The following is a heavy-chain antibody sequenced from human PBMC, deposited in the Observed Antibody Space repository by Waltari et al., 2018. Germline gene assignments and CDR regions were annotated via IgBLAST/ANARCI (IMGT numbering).Heavy chain of an antibody. V-gene: IGHV1-2*02. CDR3: ARVSNWNHFHWYFDL. D-gene: IGHD1-20*01. Sequence: QVQLVQSGAEVKKPGASVKVSCKASGYTFTGYYMHWVRQAPGQGLEWMGWINPNSGGTNYAQKFQGRVTMTRDMSISTAYMELSRLRSDDTAVYYCARVSNWNHFHWYFDLWGRGTLVTVSS. CDR1: GYTFTGYY. CDR2: INPNSGGT. J-gene: IGHJ2*01.